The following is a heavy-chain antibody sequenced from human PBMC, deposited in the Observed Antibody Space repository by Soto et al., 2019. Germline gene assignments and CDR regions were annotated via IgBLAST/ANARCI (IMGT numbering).Heavy chain of an antibody. CDR2: ISAYNGNT. V-gene: IGHV1-18*01. Sequence: ASVKVSCKASGYTCTSYGISWVRQAPGQGLEWMGWISAYNGNTNYAPKLQGRVTMTTDTSTSTAYMELRSLRSDDTAVYYCARSARYGDYFDYWGQGTLVTVSS. J-gene: IGHJ4*02. D-gene: IGHD4-17*01. CDR1: GYTCTSYG. CDR3: ARSARYGDYFDY.